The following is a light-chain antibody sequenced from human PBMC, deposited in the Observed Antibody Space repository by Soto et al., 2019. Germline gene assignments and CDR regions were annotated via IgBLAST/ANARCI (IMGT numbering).Light chain of an antibody. CDR3: SSYTSSSTVV. Sequence: QSALTQPASVSGSTGHSITISCTGTSSDVGGYNYVSWYQQHPGKAPKLMINDVSNRPSGVSNRFSGSKSGNTASLTISGLQAEDEADYYCSSYTSSSTVVFGGGTKLTVL. J-gene: IGLJ2*01. V-gene: IGLV2-14*01. CDR1: SSDVGGYNY. CDR2: DVS.